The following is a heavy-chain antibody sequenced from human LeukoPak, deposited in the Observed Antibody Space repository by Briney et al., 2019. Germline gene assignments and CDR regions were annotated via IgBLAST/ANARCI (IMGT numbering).Heavy chain of an antibody. V-gene: IGHV3-53*01. CDR3: ARHGVAVTSYFDY. J-gene: IGHJ4*02. CDR1: GFSVGSNY. D-gene: IGHD2-2*01. CDR2: IYSGGST. Sequence: PGGSLRLSCAASGFSVGSNYMSWVRQAPGKGLEWASVIYSGGSTYYADSVKGRFTISRDNSKNTLYLQMNSLRAEDTAVYYCARHGVAVTSYFDYWGQGTLVTVSS.